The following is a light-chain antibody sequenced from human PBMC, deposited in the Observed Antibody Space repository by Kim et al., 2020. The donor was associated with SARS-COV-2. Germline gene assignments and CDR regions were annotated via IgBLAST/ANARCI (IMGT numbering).Light chain of an antibody. CDR2: GAS. CDR1: QSITYSY. V-gene: IGKV3-20*01. J-gene: IGKJ1*01. Sequence: SPGERATLSCRASQSITYSYLAWYQQKPGLAPRLLIYGASHRATGIPDRFSGRGSGTAFTLTISRLEPEDSAVYYCQQYGTSPQTFGQGTKVDIK. CDR3: QQYGTSPQT.